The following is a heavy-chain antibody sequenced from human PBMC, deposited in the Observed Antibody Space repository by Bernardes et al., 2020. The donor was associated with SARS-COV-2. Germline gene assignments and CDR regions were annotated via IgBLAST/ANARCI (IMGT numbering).Heavy chain of an antibody. CDR2: ISGGGRAT. CDR1: GLTFSEFA. J-gene: IGHJ4*02. D-gene: IGHD5-12*01. Sequence: GGSLRLSSAVSGLTFSEFAMTWVRQAPGKGLEWVATISGGGRATFYADSVQGRFTISRDNSNNMVNLQMNSLRPEDTAIYYCAKGGHFSPFDYWGQGTLVTVSS. V-gene: IGHV3-23*01. CDR3: AKGGHFSPFDY.